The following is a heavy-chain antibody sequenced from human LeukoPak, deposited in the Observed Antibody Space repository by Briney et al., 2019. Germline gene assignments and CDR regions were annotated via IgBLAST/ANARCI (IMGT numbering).Heavy chain of an antibody. Sequence: ASVKASCKASGGTSNSHAISWVRQAPGQGLEWMGRIISNLGTTNRAQKFQDRVTLTADKSTNTAYMELTSLTSDDTAIYYCATTNDGGGYQWGDFFDYWGQGTLVTVSS. CDR3: ATTNDGGGYQWGDFFDY. J-gene: IGHJ4*02. CDR1: GGTSNSHA. V-gene: IGHV1-69*04. CDR2: IISNLGTT. D-gene: IGHD3-22*01.